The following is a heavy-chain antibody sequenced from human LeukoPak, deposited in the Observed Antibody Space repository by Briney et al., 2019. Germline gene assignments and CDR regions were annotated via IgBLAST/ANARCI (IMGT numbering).Heavy chain of an antibody. CDR2: ISYDGSNE. CDR3: ARGRYSGYDSGWFDF. D-gene: IGHD5-12*01. Sequence: GGSLRLSCAASGFTFSNYALHWVRQAPGKGPDWVAAISYDGSNEYYRDSVKGRFTISRGNSKNTLYLQMNSLRVEDTAIYYCARGRYSGYDSGWFDFWGQGTLVTVSS. J-gene: IGHJ5*01. CDR1: GFTFSNYA. V-gene: IGHV3-30-3*01.